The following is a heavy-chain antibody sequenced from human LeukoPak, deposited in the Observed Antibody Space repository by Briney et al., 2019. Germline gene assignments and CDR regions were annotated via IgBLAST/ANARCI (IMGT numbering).Heavy chain of an antibody. CDR3: AKCDVWSGFSYDY. CDR2: ISWNSGSI. Sequence: GGSLRLSCAASGFTFDDYAMHWVRQAPGKGLEWVSGISWNSGSIGYADSVKGRFTISRDNAKNSLYLQMNSLTVEDTALYYCAKCDVWSGFSYDYWGQGALVTVSS. CDR1: GFTFDDYA. J-gene: IGHJ4*02. D-gene: IGHD3-3*01. V-gene: IGHV3-9*01.